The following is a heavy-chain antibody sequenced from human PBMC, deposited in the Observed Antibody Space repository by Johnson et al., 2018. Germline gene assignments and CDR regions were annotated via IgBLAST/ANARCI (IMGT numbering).Heavy chain of an antibody. CDR1: GFNFNVSS. D-gene: IGHD2-21*02. CDR3: INPRDNCRGDCLQH. CDR2: IRRKDKNYAT. Sequence: VQLVQSGGGLVQXGGSXKLSCAASGFNFNVSSMHWVRQASGKGLEWLGRIRRKDKNYATTYLPSVRGRFDIFRDDSKNMVFLQMKSLKIEDTAVYYCINPRDNCRGDCLQHWGQGALVTVSS. V-gene: IGHV3-73*01. J-gene: IGHJ1*01.